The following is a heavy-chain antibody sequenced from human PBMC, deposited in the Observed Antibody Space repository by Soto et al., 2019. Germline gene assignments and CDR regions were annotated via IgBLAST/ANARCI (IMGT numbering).Heavy chain of an antibody. V-gene: IGHV1-18*04. Sequence: QVQLVQSGAEVKKPGASVKVSCKASGYTFTTYGISWIRQAPRQGLEWMGWISPYDGNTNYAQKVQDRVTMTTDTSTSTAYMELRSLRSDDTALYYCATSYDSGFDPWGQGTLVSVSS. CDR3: ATSYDSGFDP. CDR1: GYTFTTYG. J-gene: IGHJ5*02. CDR2: ISPYDGNT. D-gene: IGHD5-12*01.